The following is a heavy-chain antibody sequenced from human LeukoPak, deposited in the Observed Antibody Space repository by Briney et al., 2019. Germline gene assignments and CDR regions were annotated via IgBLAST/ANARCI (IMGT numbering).Heavy chain of an antibody. J-gene: IGHJ4*02. V-gene: IGHV3-33*01. Sequence: GGSLRLSGAASGFTFSSYGMHWVRQAPGKGLEWVAVIWYDGSNKYYADSVKGRFTISRDNSKNTLYLQMNSLRAEDTAVYYCARDPLTIVVVPAAPDYWGQGTLVTVSS. CDR2: IWYDGSNK. CDR3: ARDPLTIVVVPAAPDY. D-gene: IGHD2-2*01. CDR1: GFTFSSYG.